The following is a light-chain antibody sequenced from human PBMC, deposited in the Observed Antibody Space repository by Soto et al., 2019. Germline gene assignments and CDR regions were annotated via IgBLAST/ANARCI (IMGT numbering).Light chain of an antibody. Sequence: IQFTPSPSFLSASLGDRVTITFRASQGIGSYLAWYQRKPGKAPKLLIYAASTLQSGVPSRFSGSGSGTEFTLTISSLQPDDFATYYCQQYNSYWTFGQGTKVDIK. J-gene: IGKJ1*01. CDR1: QGIGSY. CDR2: AAS. V-gene: IGKV1-9*01. CDR3: QQYNSYWT.